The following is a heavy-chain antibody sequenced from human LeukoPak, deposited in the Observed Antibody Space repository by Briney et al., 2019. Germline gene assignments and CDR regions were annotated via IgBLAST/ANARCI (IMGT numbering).Heavy chain of an antibody. D-gene: IGHD5/OR15-5a*01. J-gene: IGHJ6*03. CDR2: INWNGGST. Sequence: GGSLRLSCAASGFIVSSNDMSWVRQAPGKGLEWVSGINWNGGSTGYADSVKGRFTISRDNAKNSLYLQMNSLRAEDTALYYCARVYELREEDYYYYYMDVWGKGTTVTVSS. CDR3: ARVYELREEDYYYYYMDV. CDR1: GFIVSSND. V-gene: IGHV3-20*04.